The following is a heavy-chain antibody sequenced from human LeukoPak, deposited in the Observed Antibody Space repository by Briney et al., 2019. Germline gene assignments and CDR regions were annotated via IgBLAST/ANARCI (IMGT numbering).Heavy chain of an antibody. CDR3: VRSDWFDN. CDR2: VNSDGRIT. CDR1: GFIFSNYG. Sequence: GGSLRLSCAASGFIFSNYGTHWVRQAPGKGLVWVSRVNSDGRITKYADSVKGRFTISRDNAKNTLYLQMNSLRAEDTAMYYCVRSDWFDNWGQGTLVTVSS. J-gene: IGHJ5*02. V-gene: IGHV3-74*03.